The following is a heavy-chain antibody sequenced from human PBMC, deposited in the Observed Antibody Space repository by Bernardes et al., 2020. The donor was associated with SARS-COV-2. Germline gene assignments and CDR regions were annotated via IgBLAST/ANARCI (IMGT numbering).Heavy chain of an antibody. V-gene: IGHV3-30-3*01. D-gene: IGHD2-8*01. Sequence: GGSLRLSCAASGFTFSSYAMHWVRQAPGKGLEWVAVISYDGSNKYYADSVKGRFTISRDNSKNTLYLQMNSLRAEDTAVYYCARVETKDYDYWGQGTLVTVSS. J-gene: IGHJ4*02. CDR3: ARVETKDYDY. CDR1: GFTFSSYA. CDR2: ISYDGSNK.